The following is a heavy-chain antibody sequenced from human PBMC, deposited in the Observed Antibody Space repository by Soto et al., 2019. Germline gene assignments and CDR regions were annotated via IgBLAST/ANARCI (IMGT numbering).Heavy chain of an antibody. J-gene: IGHJ3*02. CDR1: GYTFTTYG. Sequence: ASVKVSCKASGYTFTTYGISWVRQAPGQGLEWMGWISAYTGNTNYAQQFQGRVTMTTDTSTSTAYMELRSLRAEDTAVYYCAREGWYSSGYEIAGLNAFDIWGQGTMVTVSS. V-gene: IGHV1-18*01. CDR2: ISAYTGNT. D-gene: IGHD3-22*01. CDR3: AREGWYSSGYEIAGLNAFDI.